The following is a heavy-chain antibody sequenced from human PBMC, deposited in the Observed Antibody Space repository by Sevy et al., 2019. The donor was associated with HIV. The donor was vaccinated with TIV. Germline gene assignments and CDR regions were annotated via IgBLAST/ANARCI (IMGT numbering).Heavy chain of an antibody. CDR2: ISSSSSYI. CDR1: GFTFSSYS. V-gene: IGHV3-21*01. CDR3: ARSGFLEWLLYRGFDY. J-gene: IGHJ4*02. Sequence: GGSLRLSCAASGFTFSSYSMNWVRQAPGKGLEWVSSISSSSSYIYYADSVKGRFTISRDNAKDSLYLQMNSLGAEDTAVYYCARSGFLEWLLYRGFDYWGQGTLVTVSS. D-gene: IGHD3-3*01.